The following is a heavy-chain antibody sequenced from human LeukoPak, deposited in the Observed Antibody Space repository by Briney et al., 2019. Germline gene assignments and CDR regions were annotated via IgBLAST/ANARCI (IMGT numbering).Heavy chain of an antibody. CDR1: GFTFSSYA. CDR2: ISGSGAST. Sequence: GGSLRLSCAASGFTFSSYAMSWVRQAPGKGLEWVSAISGSGASTYYADSVKGRFTISRDNSKNTLYLQMNSLRAEDTAVYYCAKDGACSGGSCYSEQYNWFDPWGQGTLVTVSS. D-gene: IGHD2-15*01. CDR3: AKDGACSGGSCYSEQYNWFDP. V-gene: IGHV3-23*01. J-gene: IGHJ5*02.